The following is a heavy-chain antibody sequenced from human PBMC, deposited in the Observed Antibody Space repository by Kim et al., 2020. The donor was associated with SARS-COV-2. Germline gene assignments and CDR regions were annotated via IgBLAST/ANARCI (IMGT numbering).Heavy chain of an antibody. CDR3: AKVSSGSSGWFEYFHH. Sequence: GGSLRLSCAASGFTFNNYAMSWVRQAPGKGLEWVAGIRDNGGSTKYADSVKRRFSISRDNSKNTLYLQMDSLRAEDTAVYYCAKVSSGSSGWFEYFHHWGQGTLVTVSS. CDR1: GFTFNNYA. CDR2: IRDNGGST. D-gene: IGHD6-19*01. J-gene: IGHJ1*01. V-gene: IGHV3-23*01.